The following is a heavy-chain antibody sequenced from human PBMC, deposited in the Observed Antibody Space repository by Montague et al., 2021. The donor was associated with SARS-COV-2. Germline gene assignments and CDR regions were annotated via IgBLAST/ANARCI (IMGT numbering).Heavy chain of an antibody. CDR3: ARTSVEMATIGAYYYYGMDV. Sequence: PALVKPTQTLTLTCTFSGFSLSTSGMCVSWIRQPPGKALEWLALIDWDDDKYYSTSLKTRLTISKDTSKNQVVLTMTNMDPEDTATYYCARTSVEMATIGAYYYYGMDVWGQGTTVTVS. CDR1: GFSLSTSGMC. V-gene: IGHV2-70*01. CDR2: IDWDDDK. J-gene: IGHJ6*02. D-gene: IGHD5-24*01.